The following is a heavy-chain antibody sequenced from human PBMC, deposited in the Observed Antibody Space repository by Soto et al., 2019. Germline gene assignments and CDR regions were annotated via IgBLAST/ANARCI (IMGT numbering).Heavy chain of an antibody. V-gene: IGHV1-69*02. Sequence: QVQLVQSGAEVKKPGSSVKVSCKASGGTFSSYTNSWVRQAPGQGLEWMGRIIPILGIANYAQKFQGRVTITADKSTSTAYMELSSLRSEDTAVYYCARGRGGEAFDIWGQGTMVTVSS. CDR1: GGTFSSYT. D-gene: IGHD3-10*01. J-gene: IGHJ3*02. CDR2: IIPILGIA. CDR3: ARGRGGEAFDI.